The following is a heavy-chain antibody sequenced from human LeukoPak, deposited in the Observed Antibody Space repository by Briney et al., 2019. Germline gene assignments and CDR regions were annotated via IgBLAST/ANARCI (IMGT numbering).Heavy chain of an antibody. CDR1: GFTFSSYS. J-gene: IGHJ4*02. V-gene: IGHV3-21*04. Sequence: GGSLRLSCAASGFTFSSYSMNWVRQAPGKGLEWVSSISSSSSYIYYADSVKGRFTISRDNAKNSLYLQMNSLRAEDTALYYCAKGALGVVVPAATYYFDYWGQGTLVTVSS. CDR3: AKGALGVVVPAATYYFDY. CDR2: ISSSSSYI. D-gene: IGHD2-2*01.